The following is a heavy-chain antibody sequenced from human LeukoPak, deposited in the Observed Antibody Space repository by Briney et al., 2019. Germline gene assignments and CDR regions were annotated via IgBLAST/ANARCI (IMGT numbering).Heavy chain of an antibody. CDR1: GFTFSSYA. D-gene: IGHD5-18*01. CDR3: ARDRRGYSYGGWFDP. CDR2: ISGSGGST. Sequence: GGSLRLSCAASGFTFSSYAMSWVRQAPGKGLEWVSAISGSGGSTYYADSVKGRFTISRDNAKNSLYLQMNSLRAEDTAVYYCARDRRGYSYGGWFDPWGQGTLVTVSS. J-gene: IGHJ5*02. V-gene: IGHV3-23*01.